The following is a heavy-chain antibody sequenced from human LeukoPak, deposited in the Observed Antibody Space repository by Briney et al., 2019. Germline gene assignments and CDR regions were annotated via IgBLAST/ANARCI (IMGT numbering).Heavy chain of an antibody. CDR3: ARRRRYYYGSGSQNWFDP. Sequence: SETLSLTCAVYGGSFSGYYWSWIRQPPGKGLEWIGEINHSGSTNYNPSLKSRVTISVDTSKNQFSLKLSSVTAADTAVYYCARRRRYYYGSGSQNWFDPWGQGTLVTVSS. V-gene: IGHV4-34*01. D-gene: IGHD3-10*01. J-gene: IGHJ5*02. CDR1: GGSFSGYY. CDR2: INHSGST.